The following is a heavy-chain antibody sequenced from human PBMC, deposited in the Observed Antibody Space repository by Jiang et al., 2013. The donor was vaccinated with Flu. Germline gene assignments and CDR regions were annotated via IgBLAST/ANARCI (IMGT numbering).Heavy chain of an antibody. J-gene: IGHJ6*02. D-gene: IGHD3-10*01. CDR2: GST. V-gene: IGHV4-59*01. Sequence: GSTNYNPSLKSRLTISLDTSKNQFSLELSSVTAADTAVYYCARASWMIRGVIQNYGMDVWGQGTTVTVSS. CDR3: ARASWMIRGVIQNYGMDV.